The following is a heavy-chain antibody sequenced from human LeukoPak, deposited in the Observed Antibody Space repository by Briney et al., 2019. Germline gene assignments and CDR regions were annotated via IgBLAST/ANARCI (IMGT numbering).Heavy chain of an antibody. Sequence: GGSLRLSCAASGFTVSNNYMSWVRQAPGKGLEWVSVIYSGGSTYYADSVKGRFTISRDNSKNTLYLQMNSLRAEDTAVYYCARDYGDYDEFDYWGQGTLVTVSS. V-gene: IGHV3-66*01. D-gene: IGHD4-17*01. CDR3: ARDYGDYDEFDY. CDR1: GFTVSNNY. CDR2: IYSGGST. J-gene: IGHJ4*02.